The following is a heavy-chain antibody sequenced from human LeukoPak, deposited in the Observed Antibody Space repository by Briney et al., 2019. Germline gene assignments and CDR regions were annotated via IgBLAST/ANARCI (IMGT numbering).Heavy chain of an antibody. CDR2: LYIGRET. V-gene: IGHV4-4*07. J-gene: IGHJ4*02. CDR3: ARESRVLIGDGYYLDS. Sequence: SETLSLTCAVSDVSLSNYYWTWIRQTPGKGLEWISHLYIGRETAYNPSLKSRVTMSVDTSNSQFSLRLTSVTAADTATYYCARESRVLIGDGYYLDSWGPGTLITVSS. CDR1: DVSLSNYY. D-gene: IGHD3-3*01.